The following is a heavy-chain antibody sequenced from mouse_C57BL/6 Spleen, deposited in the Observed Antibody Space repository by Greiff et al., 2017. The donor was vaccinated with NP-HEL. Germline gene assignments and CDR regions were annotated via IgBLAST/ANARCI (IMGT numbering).Heavy chain of an antibody. V-gene: IGHV1-61*01. CDR2: IYPSDSET. D-gene: IGHD2-4*01. J-gene: IGHJ4*01. CDR1: GYTFTSYW. Sequence: QVQLQQPGAELVRPGSSVKLSCKASGYTFTSYWMDWVKQRPGQGLEWIGNIYPSDSETHYNQKFKDKATLTVDKSSSTAYMQLSSLSSEDSAVYYCARGGLRRFYAMDDWGQGTSVTVSS. CDR3: ARGGLRRFYAMDD.